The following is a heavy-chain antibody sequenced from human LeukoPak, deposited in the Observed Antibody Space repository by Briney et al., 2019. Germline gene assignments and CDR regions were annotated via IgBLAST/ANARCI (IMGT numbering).Heavy chain of an antibody. CDR3: ARRITMVRGVGGAYYFDY. CDR2: IYYSGST. V-gene: IGHV4-59*12. Sequence: PSETLSLTCTVSGGSISSYYWSWIRQPPGKGLEWIGYIYYSGSTNYNPSLKSRVTISVDTSKNQFSLKLSSVTAADTAVYYCARRITMVRGVGGAYYFDYWGQGTLVTVSS. CDR1: GGSISSYY. D-gene: IGHD3-10*01. J-gene: IGHJ4*02.